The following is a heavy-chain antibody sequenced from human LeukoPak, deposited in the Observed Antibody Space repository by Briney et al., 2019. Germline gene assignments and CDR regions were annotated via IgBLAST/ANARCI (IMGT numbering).Heavy chain of an antibody. J-gene: IGHJ6*04. V-gene: IGHV3-15*01. D-gene: IGHD2-2*01. Sequence: GGSLRLSCAASGFTFSNAWVSWVRQAPGKGLEWVGRIKSKTDGGTTDYAAPVKGRFTISRDDSKNTLYLQMSSLKTEDTAVYYCTLQGYCRSTSCPDSYYYGVDVWGKGTTVTVSS. CDR3: TLQGYCRSTSCPDSYYYGVDV. CDR1: GFTFSNAW. CDR2: IKSKTDGGTT.